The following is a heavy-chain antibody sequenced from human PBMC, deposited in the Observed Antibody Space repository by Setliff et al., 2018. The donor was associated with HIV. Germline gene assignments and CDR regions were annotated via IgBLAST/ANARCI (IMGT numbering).Heavy chain of an antibody. J-gene: IGHJ5*02. CDR2: ISSSSSTI. D-gene: IGHD6-13*01. CDR3: TAALQQQVVRWFDP. Sequence: PGGSLRLSCAASGFTFSTYTMNWVRQAPGKGLEWVSYISSSSSTIYYADSVKGRFTISRDNSKNTLYLQMNSLKTEDTAVYYCTAALQQQVVRWFDPWGQGTLVTVSS. V-gene: IGHV3-48*01. CDR1: GFTFSTYT.